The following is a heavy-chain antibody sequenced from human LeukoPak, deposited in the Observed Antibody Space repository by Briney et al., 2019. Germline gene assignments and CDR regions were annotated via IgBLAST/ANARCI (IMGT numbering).Heavy chain of an antibody. CDR2: INPNSGGT. Sequence: ASVKVSCKASGYTFTSYYMHWVRQAPGQGLEWMGWINPNSGGTNYAQKFQGRVTMTRDTSISTAYMELSRLRSDDTAVYYCAREPHYYDSSGYYVKNWFDPWGQGTLVTVSS. J-gene: IGHJ5*02. CDR1: GYTFTSYY. D-gene: IGHD3-22*01. CDR3: AREPHYYDSSGYYVKNWFDP. V-gene: IGHV1-2*02.